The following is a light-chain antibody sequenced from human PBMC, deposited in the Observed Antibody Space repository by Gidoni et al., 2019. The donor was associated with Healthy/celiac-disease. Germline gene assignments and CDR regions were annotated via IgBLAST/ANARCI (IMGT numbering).Light chain of an antibody. CDR3: QQYNNWPRPWT. J-gene: IGKJ1*01. Sequence: EIVMTQSPATLSVSPGERATLSCRASQSVSSNLAWYQQKPGQAPRLLIYGASTRATGIPARFSGSGSGTEFTLTISSLQSEDFAVYYCQQYNNWPRPWTFXXXTKVEIK. CDR1: QSVSSN. CDR2: GAS. V-gene: IGKV3-15*01.